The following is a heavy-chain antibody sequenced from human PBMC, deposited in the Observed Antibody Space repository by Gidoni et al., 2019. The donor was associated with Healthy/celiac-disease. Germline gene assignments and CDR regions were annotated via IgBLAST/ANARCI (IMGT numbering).Heavy chain of an antibody. CDR3: ARVLAVAGYFDL. J-gene: IGHJ2*01. Sequence: QVQLVQSGAEGKKPGASVKVSCKASGYTFTRYAMHWVRQAPGQRLEWMGWINAGNGNTKYSQKFQGRVTITRDTSASTAYMELSSLRSEDTAVYYCARVLAVAGYFDLWGRGTLVTVSS. D-gene: IGHD6-19*01. CDR1: GYTFTRYA. V-gene: IGHV1-3*01. CDR2: INAGNGNT.